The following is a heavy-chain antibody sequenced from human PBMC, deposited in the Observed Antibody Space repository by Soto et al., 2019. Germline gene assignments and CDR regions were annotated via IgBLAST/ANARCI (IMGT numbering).Heavy chain of an antibody. D-gene: IGHD6-13*01. CDR2: IYPGDSDT. CDR3: ATLRSSSWYGYYGMDV. CDR1: GYRFTTYW. J-gene: IGHJ6*02. Sequence: GESLKISCKGSGYRFTTYWIGWVRQMPGKGLEWMGIIYPGDSDTRYSPSFQGQVTISADKSISTAYLQWSSLKASDTAMYYCATLRSSSWYGYYGMDVWGQGTTVTVSS. V-gene: IGHV5-51*01.